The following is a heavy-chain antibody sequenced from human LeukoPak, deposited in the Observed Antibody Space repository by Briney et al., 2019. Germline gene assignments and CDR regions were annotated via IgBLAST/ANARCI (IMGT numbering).Heavy chain of an antibody. CDR3: ARVDGFQFDY. D-gene: IGHD5-24*01. CDR2: ISSSSTYI. J-gene: IGHJ4*02. V-gene: IGHV3-21*01. Sequence: GGSLRLSCAASGFTFSSYSMNWVRQAPGKGLEWVSSISSSSTYIYYADSVKGRFTISRDNVKNSLYLQMNSLRAEDTAVYYCARVDGFQFDYWGQGTLVTVSS. CDR1: GFTFSSYS.